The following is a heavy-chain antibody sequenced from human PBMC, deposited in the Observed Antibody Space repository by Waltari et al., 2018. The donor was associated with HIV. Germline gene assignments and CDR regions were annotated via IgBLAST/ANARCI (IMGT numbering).Heavy chain of an antibody. CDR1: GITFSSYS. D-gene: IGHD3-10*01. CDR2: ITPRGEKG. J-gene: IGHJ4*02. Sequence: QVALLQSGAEVKTPGSSVNVSCRASGITFSSYSIHWVRRAPGQGLEWMGMITPRGEKGNSAEKFQGRLTITADKVTTTAYMELNNLRSDDTAVYYCASARETMGVDLAFWGQGTLVAVSS. CDR3: ASARETMGVDLAF. V-gene: IGHV1-69*02.